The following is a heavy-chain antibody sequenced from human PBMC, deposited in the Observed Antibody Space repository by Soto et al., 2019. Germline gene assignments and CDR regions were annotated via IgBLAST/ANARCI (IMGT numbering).Heavy chain of an antibody. V-gene: IGHV4-31*03. CDR1: GGSISSGGYY. Sequence: QVQLQESGPGLVKPSQTLSLTCTVSGGSISSGGYYWSWIRQHPGKGLEWIGYIYYSGSTYYNPSLTSRVTISVDTAKNQFSLKLSSVTAADTAVYYCARESVVVPAASLGGMDVWGQGTTVTVSS. D-gene: IGHD2-2*01. J-gene: IGHJ6*02. CDR3: ARESVVVPAASLGGMDV. CDR2: IYYSGST.